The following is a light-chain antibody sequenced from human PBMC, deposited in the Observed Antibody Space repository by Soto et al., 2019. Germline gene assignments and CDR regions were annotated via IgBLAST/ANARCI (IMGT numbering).Light chain of an antibody. V-gene: IGLV2-18*02. CDR1: SSDVGSYNR. Sequence: QSVLTQPPSVSGSPGQSVTISCTGTSSDVGSYNRVSWYQQPPGTAPKLMIYEVSNRPSGVPDRFSGSKSGNTASLTVSGLQAEDEADYYCTSYTTSNTWVFGGGTQLTVL. J-gene: IGLJ7*01. CDR3: TSYTTSNTWV. CDR2: EVS.